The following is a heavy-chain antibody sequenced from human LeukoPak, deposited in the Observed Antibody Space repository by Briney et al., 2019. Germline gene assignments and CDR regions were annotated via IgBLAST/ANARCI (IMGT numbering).Heavy chain of an antibody. CDR3: ARDSGNLVGAIDY. D-gene: IGHD1-26*01. Sequence: GGSLRLSCAASGFTFSSYSMNWVRQAPGKGLEWVSSISSSSSYIYYADSVKGRFTISRDNAKNSLYLQMNSLRAEDTAVYYCARDSGNLVGAIDYWGQGTLVTVSS. CDR1: GFTFSSYS. V-gene: IGHV3-21*01. J-gene: IGHJ4*02. CDR2: ISSSSSYI.